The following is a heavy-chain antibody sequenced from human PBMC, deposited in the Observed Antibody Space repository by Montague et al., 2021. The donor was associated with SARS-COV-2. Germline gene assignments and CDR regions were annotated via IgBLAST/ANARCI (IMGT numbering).Heavy chain of an antibody. D-gene: IGHD5-24*01. CDR1: GDSVSSNGAT. CDR3: ARGWQKRFDP. Sequence: CAISGDSVSSNGATGNWSRQSPSKGLELLGRTYYRSKWYNEYAVSVKSRITVNPDTSKNQFSLLLNSVTPEDTAVYYCARGWQKRFDPWGQGTLVTASS. J-gene: IGHJ5*02. CDR2: TYYRSKWYN. V-gene: IGHV6-1*01.